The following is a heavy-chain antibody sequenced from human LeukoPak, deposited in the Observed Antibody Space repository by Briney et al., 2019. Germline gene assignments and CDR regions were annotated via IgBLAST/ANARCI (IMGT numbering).Heavy chain of an antibody. V-gene: IGHV3-23*01. Sequence: GGSLRLSCAASGFTFSSYAMSWVRQAPGKGLEWVSGISGSGIITYYADSVKGRFTISRDNAKNSLYLQMNSLRAEDTAVYFCARDKSCASWGQGTLVTVSS. D-gene: IGHD3-16*01. CDR1: GFTFSSYA. CDR2: ISGSGIIT. CDR3: ARDKSCAS. J-gene: IGHJ4*02.